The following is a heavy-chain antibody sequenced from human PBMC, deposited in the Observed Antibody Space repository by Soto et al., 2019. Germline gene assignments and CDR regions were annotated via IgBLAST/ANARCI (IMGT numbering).Heavy chain of an antibody. J-gene: IGHJ6*02. CDR1: GFTFSSYW. V-gene: IGHV3-74*01. Sequence: EVQLVESGGGLVQPGGSLRLSCAASGFTFSSYWMHWVRQGPRKGLVWVSRINGDGSNTNYADSVRGRFTISRDNAKSTVYLQMNSLRDEDTAVYYCARGIRNYYGTDVWGQGTTVTVSS. CDR3: ARGIRNYYGTDV. CDR2: INGDGSNT. D-gene: IGHD5-18*01.